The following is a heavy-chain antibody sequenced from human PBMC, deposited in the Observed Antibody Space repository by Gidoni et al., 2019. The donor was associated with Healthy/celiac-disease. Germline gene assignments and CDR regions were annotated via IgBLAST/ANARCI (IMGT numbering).Heavy chain of an antibody. D-gene: IGHD3-10*02. J-gene: IGHJ6*02. CDR3: ARDLKIYSIMVGGDGIDV. V-gene: IGHV3-11*06. CDR1: GFDIRAYS. CDR2: ISSSSSYT. Sequence: QVQLVASGGGLVKPGGSMRLSCAASGFDIRAYSMSWIRQAPGTGLEWVSYISSSSSYTNYADSVKGRFTLFSDNATNSLYLQMNCLRAEDTAVYYCARDLKIYSIMVGGDGIDVWGQGTTVTVSS.